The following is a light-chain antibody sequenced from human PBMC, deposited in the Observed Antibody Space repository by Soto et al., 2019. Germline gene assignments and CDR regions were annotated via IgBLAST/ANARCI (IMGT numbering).Light chain of an antibody. CDR3: QQIYSTPRT. CDR1: QSISSY. J-gene: IGKJ1*01. Sequence: DIQMTQSPSSLSASVADRVTITCRASQSISSYLNWYPQKPGKAPKLLIYAASSLQSVVPSTFSGSVAGTDFTLTIISLQPEDFATYYCQQIYSTPRTFGQGTKVDIK. CDR2: AAS. V-gene: IGKV1-39*01.